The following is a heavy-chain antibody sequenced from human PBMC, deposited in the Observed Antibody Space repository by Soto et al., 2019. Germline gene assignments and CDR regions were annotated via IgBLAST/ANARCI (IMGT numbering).Heavy chain of an antibody. D-gene: IGHD2-15*01. V-gene: IGHV4-31*03. J-gene: IGHJ4*02. Sequence: QVQLQESGPGLVKPSQTLSLTCTVSGGSISSGGYYWSWIRQHPGKGLEWIGYIFYSGSTYYNPSLKSRVTISVDTSKNQFYLRLSSVTAADTAVYYCARYCNGGSCYSSHFDYWGQGTLVTVSS. CDR2: IFYSGST. CDR1: GGSISSGGYY. CDR3: ARYCNGGSCYSSHFDY.